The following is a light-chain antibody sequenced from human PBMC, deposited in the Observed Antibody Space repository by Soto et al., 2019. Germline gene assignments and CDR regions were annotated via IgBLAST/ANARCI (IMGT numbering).Light chain of an antibody. CDR3: QQSYSTPPIT. Sequence: DIKMTQSPSSLFASLGDRVPITCRASQSISSYLNWYQQKPGKAPKLLIYAASSLQTGVPSRFSGSGSGTDFTLTISSLQPEVFATYYCQQSYSTPPITFGQWTRLEI. CDR1: QSISSY. CDR2: AAS. V-gene: IGKV1-39*01. J-gene: IGKJ5*01.